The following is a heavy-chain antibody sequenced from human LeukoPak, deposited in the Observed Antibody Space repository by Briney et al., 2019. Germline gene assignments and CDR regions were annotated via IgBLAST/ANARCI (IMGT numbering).Heavy chain of an antibody. V-gene: IGHV3-15*01. CDR1: GFTFSNAW. J-gene: IGHJ6*02. Sequence: GGSLRLSCAASGFTFSNAWMSWVRQAPGKGLEWVGRIKSKTDGGTTDYAAPVKGRFTISRDDSKNTLYLQMNSLKTEDTAVYYCVSGCDWRYYYGMDVWGQGTTVTVSS. D-gene: IGHD5-12*01. CDR2: IKSKTDGGTT. CDR3: VSGCDWRYYYGMDV.